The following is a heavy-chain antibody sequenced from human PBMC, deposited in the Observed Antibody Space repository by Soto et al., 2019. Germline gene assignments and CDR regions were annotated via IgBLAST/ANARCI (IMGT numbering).Heavy chain of an antibody. J-gene: IGHJ4*02. D-gene: IGHD5-12*01. CDR2: ISGSGVTT. V-gene: IGHV3-23*01. Sequence: EVQLLESGGGLVQPGGSLRLSCAASGFIFSNYAMSWVRQAPGKGLEWVSGISGSGVTTHYADSVKGRFTVARDNSKNTLYLEMNSLRAEDTAVYYCAQDISGNQWIYDFDNWGQGTLVTVSS. CDR3: AQDISGNQWIYDFDN. CDR1: GFIFSNYA.